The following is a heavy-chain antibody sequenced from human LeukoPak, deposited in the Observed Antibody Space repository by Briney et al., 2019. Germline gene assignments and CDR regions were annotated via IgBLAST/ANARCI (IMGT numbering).Heavy chain of an antibody. J-gene: IGHJ4*02. V-gene: IGHV3-74*01. CDR3: AKGGKWDVTPFDY. CDR2: ITNDGSST. D-gene: IGHD1-26*01. CDR1: GLTFSSHW. Sequence: PGGSLRLSCAASGLTFSSHWMHWVRQAPGKGLVWVSRITNDGSSTTYADSVKGRFTISRDNAKNMLYLQVNSPRAEDTAVYYCAKGGKWDVTPFDYWGQGTLVTVSS.